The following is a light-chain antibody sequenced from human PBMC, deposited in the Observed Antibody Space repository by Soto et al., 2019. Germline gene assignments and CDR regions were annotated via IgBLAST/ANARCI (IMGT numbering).Light chain of an antibody. J-gene: IGKJ2*01. CDR2: WAS. Sequence: DIVMTQSPDSLGVSLGERATINCKSSQSIFYNSNNKNYLAWYQQKPGQPPKLLIYWASTRESGIPDRFSGSGSGTDFTLTISSLQAEDVAVYYCQQYSSSPLTFGQGTKLEIK. CDR3: QQYSSSPLT. V-gene: IGKV4-1*01. CDR1: QSIFYNSNNKNY.